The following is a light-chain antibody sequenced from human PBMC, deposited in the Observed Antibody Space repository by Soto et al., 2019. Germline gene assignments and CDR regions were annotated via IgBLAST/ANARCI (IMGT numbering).Light chain of an antibody. J-gene: IGLJ1*01. V-gene: IGLV2-8*01. Sequence: QSALTQPPSASGSPGQSVTISFTGTSSDVGGYNYVSWYQQHPGKAPKLLIYEVSKRPSGVPDRFSGSKSGNTASLTVSGLQAEDEADYYCSSYAGSNNSSYVFGTGTKLTVL. CDR3: SSYAGSNNSSYV. CDR2: EVS. CDR1: SSDVGGYNY.